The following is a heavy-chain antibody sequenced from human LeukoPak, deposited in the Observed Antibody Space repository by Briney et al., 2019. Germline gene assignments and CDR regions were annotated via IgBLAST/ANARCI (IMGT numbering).Heavy chain of an antibody. CDR1: AFTFSTYA. V-gene: IGHV3-23*01. Sequence: QPGGSLRLSCAASAFTFSTYAMNWVRQAPGKGLEWVSSISSGGGTTYYADSVKGRFTISRDNSKNTLYLQMNSLRPEGTAMYYCANAVCTTSSCSGFYGMDVWGQGTTVAVSS. J-gene: IGHJ6*02. CDR3: ANAVCTTSSCSGFYGMDV. CDR2: ISSGGGTT. D-gene: IGHD2-2*01.